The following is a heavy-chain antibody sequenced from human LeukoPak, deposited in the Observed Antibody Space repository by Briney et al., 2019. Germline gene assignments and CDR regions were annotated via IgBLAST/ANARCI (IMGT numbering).Heavy chain of an antibody. CDR1: GFTFSSYA. CDR3: AKEPNYDYAWGSYRPRCYFDY. V-gene: IGHV3-23*01. D-gene: IGHD3-16*02. J-gene: IGHJ4*02. Sequence: GGSLRLSXAASGFTFSSYAMSWVRQAPGKGLEWVSAISGSGGSTYYADSVKGRFTVSRDNSKNTLYLQMNSLRAEDTAVYYCAKEPNYDYAWGSYRPRCYFDYWGQGTLVTVSS. CDR2: ISGSGGST.